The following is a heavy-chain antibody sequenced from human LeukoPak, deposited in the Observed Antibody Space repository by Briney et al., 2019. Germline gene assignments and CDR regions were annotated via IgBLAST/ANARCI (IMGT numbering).Heavy chain of an antibody. Sequence: SETLSLTCTVSGGSISSYYWSWIRQPPGKGLEWIGYIYYSGSTNYNPSLKSRVTISVDTSKNQFSLKLSSVTAADTAVYYCARSSWLLLPNETYYYYYYMDVWGKGTTVTVSS. CDR3: ARSSWLLLPNETYYYYYYMDV. V-gene: IGHV4-59*01. CDR1: GGSISSYY. J-gene: IGHJ6*03. CDR2: IYYSGST. D-gene: IGHD2-15*01.